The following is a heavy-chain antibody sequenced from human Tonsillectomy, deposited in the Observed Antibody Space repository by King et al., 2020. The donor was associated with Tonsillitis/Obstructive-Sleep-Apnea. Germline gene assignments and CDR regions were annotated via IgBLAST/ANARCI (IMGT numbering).Heavy chain of an antibody. CDR1: GFTFSSHW. D-gene: IGHD3-3*02. V-gene: IGHV3-74*01. CDR2: INSDGSST. CDR3: AGYPATNKHFWCGFYNRYYYYGIDV. J-gene: IGHJ6*02. Sequence: VQLVESGGGLVQPGGSLRLSCAASGFTFSSHWMHWGRHAPGKGLVWVSRINSDGSSTSYADSVKGRFTISRDNAKNTLYLQMNSLRAEDTAVYNCAGYPATNKHFWCGFYNRYYYYGIDVWGQGTSVTVSS.